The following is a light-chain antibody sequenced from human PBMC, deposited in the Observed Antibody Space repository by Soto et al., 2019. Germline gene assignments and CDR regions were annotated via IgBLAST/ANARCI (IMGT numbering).Light chain of an antibody. CDR2: GNR. Sequence: QAVVTQPPSVSGAPGQRVTISCTGSTIGAGYDVHWYQQVPGTAPKLLIYGNRNRPSGVPDRFSASKSGTSASLAITGLQAEDEADYYCQSYDSSTVVFGGGTKVTVL. V-gene: IGLV1-40*01. J-gene: IGLJ2*01. CDR3: QSYDSSTVV. CDR1: TIGAGYD.